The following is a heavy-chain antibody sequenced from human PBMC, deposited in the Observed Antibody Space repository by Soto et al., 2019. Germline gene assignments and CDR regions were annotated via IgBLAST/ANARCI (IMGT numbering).Heavy chain of an antibody. CDR1: GFTFSNFA. D-gene: IGHD3-3*01. J-gene: IGHJ5*02. CDR2: ISGTDDYT. V-gene: IGHV3-23*01. CDR3: AKSRRQHASAIQAFLDP. Sequence: GGSLRLSCAASGFTFSNFAMTWVRQAPGEGLEWVSSISGTDDYTYYADSVKGRFTISRDNARNTLFIHMNNLRADDTAVYYCAKSRRQHASAIQAFLDPWGLGTLVTVSS.